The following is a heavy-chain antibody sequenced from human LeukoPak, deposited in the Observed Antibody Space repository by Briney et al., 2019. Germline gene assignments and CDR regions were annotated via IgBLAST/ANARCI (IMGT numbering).Heavy chain of an antibody. CDR2: INHSRST. D-gene: IGHD2-2*01. V-gene: IGHV4-34*01. CDR3: ARGFPHYPMDY. J-gene: IGHJ4*02. Sequence: SETLSLTCAVYGGSFSGYYWSWIRQPPGKGLEWIGEINHSRSTNYNPSLKSRVTISVDASKNQFSLKLSSVTAADTAVYYFARGFPHYPMDYWGQGTLVTVSS. CDR1: GGSFSGYY.